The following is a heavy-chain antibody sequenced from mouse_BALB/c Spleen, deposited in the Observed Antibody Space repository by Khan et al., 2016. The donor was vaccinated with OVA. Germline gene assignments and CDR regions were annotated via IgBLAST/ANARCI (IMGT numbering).Heavy chain of an antibody. D-gene: IGHD1-1*01. CDR1: GFNIKDTY. CDR2: IDPANGNT. Sequence: VQLQQSGAELVKPGASVKLSCTLSGFNIKDTYMHWVKQRPEQGLEWIGRIDPANGNTKYDPKFQGKATITADTSTNTAYLQLCSLPSEDTAVYYCATYYYGSSRYFDDWGQGTTLTVSS. J-gene: IGHJ2*01. CDR3: ATYYYGSSRYFDD. V-gene: IGHV14-3*02.